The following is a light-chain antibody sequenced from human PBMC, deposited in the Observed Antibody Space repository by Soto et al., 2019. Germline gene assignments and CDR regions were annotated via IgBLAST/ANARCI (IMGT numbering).Light chain of an antibody. Sequence: QSALTQPASVSGSPGQSITISCTGTSSDVGAYNYVSWYQQHPGKAPKLMIYEVSNRPSGVSNRFSSSKSANTASLTISGLQAGDEADYYCSSYTSSSTWLFGGGTKVTVL. CDR3: SSYTSSSTWL. CDR2: EVS. J-gene: IGLJ3*02. V-gene: IGLV2-14*03. CDR1: SSDVGAYNY.